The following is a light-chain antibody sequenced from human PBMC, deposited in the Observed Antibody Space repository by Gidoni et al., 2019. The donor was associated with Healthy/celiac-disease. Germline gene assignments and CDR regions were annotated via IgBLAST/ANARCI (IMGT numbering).Light chain of an antibody. CDR1: SSDVGSYNL. Sequence: QSALTQPASVSVSPGQPIPLSCTGTSSDVGSYNLVSWYQQHPGKAPKLMIYEVSKRPSGVSNRFSGSKSGNTASLTISGLQAEDEADYYCCSYAGSSTLVFGGGTKLTVL. CDR2: EVS. J-gene: IGLJ3*02. V-gene: IGLV2-23*02. CDR3: CSYAGSSTLV.